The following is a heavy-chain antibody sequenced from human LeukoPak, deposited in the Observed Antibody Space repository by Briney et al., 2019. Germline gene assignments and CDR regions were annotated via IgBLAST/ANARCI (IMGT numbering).Heavy chain of an antibody. CDR3: ARGFALDF. CDR1: GDTVSSNSAA. Sequence: SQTLSLTCDISGDTVSSNSAAWNWIGQSPSRGLEWLGRTYYRSKWYYDYAVSVKSRITISPDTSKNQFSLQLNSVTADDTAVYYCARGFALDFWGQGTMVTVSS. J-gene: IGHJ3*01. CDR2: TYYRSKWYY. V-gene: IGHV6-1*01.